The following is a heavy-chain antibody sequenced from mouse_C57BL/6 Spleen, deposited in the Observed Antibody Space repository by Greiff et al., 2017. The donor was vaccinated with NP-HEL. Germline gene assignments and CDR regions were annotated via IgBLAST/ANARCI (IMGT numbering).Heavy chain of an antibody. CDR3: ARGDYDYDGGGHYFDY. J-gene: IGHJ2*01. CDR1: GYTFTDYY. CDR2: INPNNGGT. D-gene: IGHD2-4*01. V-gene: IGHV1-26*01. Sequence: EVQLQQSGPELVKPGASVKISCKASGYTFTDYYMNWVKQSHGKSLEWIGDINPNNGGTSYNQKFKGKATLTVDKSSSTAYMELRSLTSEDSAVYYCARGDYDYDGGGHYFDYWGQGTTLTVSS.